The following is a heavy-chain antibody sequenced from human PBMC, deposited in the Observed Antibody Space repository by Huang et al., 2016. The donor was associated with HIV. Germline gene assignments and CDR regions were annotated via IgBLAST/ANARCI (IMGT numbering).Heavy chain of an antibody. J-gene: IGHJ3*02. CDR2: IYTSGST. CDR3: ATWPPGSQMRAFDI. V-gene: IGHV4-61*09. D-gene: IGHD2-15*01. CDR1: GASISSGSYY. Sequence: QVQLQESGPGLVKPSQTLSLTCTVSGASISSGSYYWTWIRQPAGKGLEWIGHIYTSGSTNYNPSLKSRVTRSIDTSKNHFSRRLNSVTAADTAVYYCATWPPGSQMRAFDIWGPGTMITVSS.